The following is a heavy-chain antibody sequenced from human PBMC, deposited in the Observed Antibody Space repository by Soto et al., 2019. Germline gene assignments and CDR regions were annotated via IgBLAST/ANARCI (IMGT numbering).Heavy chain of an antibody. CDR3: VCRNRGYYYGSGRPRPLDP. CDR1: GGSISSSNW. Sequence: SETLSLTCAVSGGSISSSNWWSWVRQPPGKGLEWIGEIYHSGSTNYNPSLKSRVTISVDKSKNQFSLKLSSVTAADTAVYYCVCRNRGYYYGSGRPRPLDPCGQGTIVTLSS. D-gene: IGHD3-10*01. V-gene: IGHV4-4*02. CDR2: IYHSGST. J-gene: IGHJ5*02.